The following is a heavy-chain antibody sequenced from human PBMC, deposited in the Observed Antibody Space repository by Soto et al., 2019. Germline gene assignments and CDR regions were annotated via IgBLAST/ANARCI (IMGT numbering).Heavy chain of an antibody. Sequence: SETLSLTCTVSGGSISSYYWSWIRQPPGKGLEWIGYIYYSGSTNYNPSLKSRVTISVDTSKNQFSLKLSSVTAADTAVYYCARDYYDSSGYYYFDCWGQGTLVTVS. D-gene: IGHD3-22*01. J-gene: IGHJ4*02. CDR2: IYYSGST. V-gene: IGHV4-59*01. CDR1: GGSISSYY. CDR3: ARDYYDSSGYYYFDC.